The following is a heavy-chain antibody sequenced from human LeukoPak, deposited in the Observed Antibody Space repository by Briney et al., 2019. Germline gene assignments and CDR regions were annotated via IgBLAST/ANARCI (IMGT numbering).Heavy chain of an antibody. V-gene: IGHV3-33*01. Sequence: GGSLRLSCAASGFTFSSYGMHWVRQAPGKGLEWVAVIWYDGSNKYYADSVKGRFTISRDNSKNTLYLQMNSLRAEDTAVYYCARDLEGYYDSSGYGDYWGQGTLVTVSS. D-gene: IGHD3-22*01. J-gene: IGHJ4*02. CDR1: GFTFSSYG. CDR2: IWYDGSNK. CDR3: ARDLEGYYDSSGYGDY.